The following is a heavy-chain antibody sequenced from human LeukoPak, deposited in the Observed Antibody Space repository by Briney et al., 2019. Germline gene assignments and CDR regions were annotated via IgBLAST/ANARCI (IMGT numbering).Heavy chain of an antibody. CDR2: FDPEDGET. Sequence: RASVKVSCKVSGYTLTELSMHWVRQAPGKGLEWMGGFDPEDGETIYAQKFQGRVTITTDESTSTAYMELSSLRSEDTAVYYCARSDQIVGASYYFDYWGQGTLVTVSS. V-gene: IGHV1-24*01. D-gene: IGHD1-26*01. CDR1: GYTLTELS. CDR3: ARSDQIVGASYYFDY. J-gene: IGHJ4*02.